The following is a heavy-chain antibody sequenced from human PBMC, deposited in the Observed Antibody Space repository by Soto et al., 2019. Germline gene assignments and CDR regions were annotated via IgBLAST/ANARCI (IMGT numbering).Heavy chain of an antibody. Sequence: ASVKVSCKASGYTFTSYGISWVRQAPGQGREWMGWISAYNGNTNYAQKLQGRVTMTTDTSTSTAYMELRSLRSDDTAVYYCARDNMGVVGAPYYFDYWGQGTLVTVSS. D-gene: IGHD1-26*01. V-gene: IGHV1-18*04. J-gene: IGHJ4*02. CDR3: ARDNMGVVGAPYYFDY. CDR1: GYTFTSYG. CDR2: ISAYNGNT.